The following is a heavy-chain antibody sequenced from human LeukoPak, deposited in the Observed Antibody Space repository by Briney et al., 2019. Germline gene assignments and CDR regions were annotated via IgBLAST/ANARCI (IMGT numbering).Heavy chain of an antibody. CDR3: ANADRFCSGSCHVPDAFDF. J-gene: IGHJ3*01. Sequence: SETLSLTCTVSGASISSGDYYWTWIRQPPGKGLEWIGCIYDSGRTDFNPSLKSRVTISVDRSKNQFSLKLSSVTAADTAVYYCANADRFCSGSCHVPDAFDFWGQGTMVTVSS. D-gene: IGHD2-15*01. V-gene: IGHV4-30-2*01. CDR1: GASISSGDYY. CDR2: IYDSGRT.